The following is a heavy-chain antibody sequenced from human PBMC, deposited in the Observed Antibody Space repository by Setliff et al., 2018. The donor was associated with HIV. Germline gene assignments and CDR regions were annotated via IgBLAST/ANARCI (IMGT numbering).Heavy chain of an antibody. Sequence: GGSLRLSCTASGLKLSFSFAWLSWVRQVPGKGLEWVGRIKRKSDGGTADYGAPVQGRFTISRDDSKKTLYLQMNNLKTEDTGVYYCAAPRSNLYDSTIAYWGQGTQVTVRGFRRLDVWGQGTTVTVSS. CDR3: AAPRSNLYDSTIAYWGQGTQVTVRGFRRLDV. V-gene: IGHV3-15*01. CDR2: IKRKSDGGTA. J-gene: IGHJ6*02. D-gene: IGHD3-10*01. CDR1: GLKLSFSFAW.